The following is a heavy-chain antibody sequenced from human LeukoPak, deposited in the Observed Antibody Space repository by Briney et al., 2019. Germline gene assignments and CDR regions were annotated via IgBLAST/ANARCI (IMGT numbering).Heavy chain of an antibody. J-gene: IGHJ4*02. CDR2: INPNSGGT. CDR1: GYTFTGYY. CDR3: AREKTPSRYYDSSGYSAHFDY. Sequence: GASMKVSCKASGYTFTGYYIHWVRQAPGQGLEWMGWINPNSGGTNYAQKFQGRVTMTRDTSISTAYMELSRLRSDDTAVYYCAREKTPSRYYDSSGYSAHFDYWGQGTLVTVSS. V-gene: IGHV1-2*02. D-gene: IGHD3-22*01.